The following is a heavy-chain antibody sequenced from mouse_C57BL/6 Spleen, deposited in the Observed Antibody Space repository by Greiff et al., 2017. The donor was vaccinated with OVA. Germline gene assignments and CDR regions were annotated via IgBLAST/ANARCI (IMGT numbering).Heavy chain of an antibody. D-gene: IGHD2-4*01. CDR2: IYPGSGNT. V-gene: IGHV1-76*01. J-gene: IGHJ1*03. CDR1: GYTFTDYY. CDR3: AREEDYDRYFDV. Sequence: QVQLQQSGAELVRPGASVKLSCKASGYTFTDYYINWVKQRPGQGLEWIARIYPGSGNTYYNEKFKGKATLTAEKSSSTAYMQLSSLTSEDSAVYFCAREEDYDRYFDVWGTGTTVTVSS.